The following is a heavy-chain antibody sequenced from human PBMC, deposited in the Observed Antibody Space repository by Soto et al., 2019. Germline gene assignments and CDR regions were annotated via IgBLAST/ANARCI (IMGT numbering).Heavy chain of an antibody. CDR1: GYSLSGYY. D-gene: IGHD6-13*01. J-gene: IGHJ5*02. CDR3: ARGWGIAAPGPNWFDP. Sequence: GASVKVSCKASGYSLSGYYLHWVRQAPGQGPEWMGWINPNSGGTKYVQKFQGRVTMTRDTSISTVYWELSRLRSDDTAVYYWARGWGIAAPGPNWFDPWGQGTLVTVSS. V-gene: IGHV1-2*02. CDR2: INPNSGGT.